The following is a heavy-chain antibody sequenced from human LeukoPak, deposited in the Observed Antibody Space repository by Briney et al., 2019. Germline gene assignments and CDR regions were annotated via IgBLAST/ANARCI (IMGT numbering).Heavy chain of an antibody. V-gene: IGHV4-30-2*01. CDR1: GGSISSGGYY. Sequence: SETLSLTCTVSGGSISSGGYYWSWIRQPPGKGLEWIGYFYHSGSTYYNPSLKSRVTISVDRSKNQFSLKLSSVTAADTAVYSCARADWNYGGAFDLWGQGPMVTVSS. J-gene: IGHJ3*01. CDR3: ARADWNYGGAFDL. D-gene: IGHD1-7*01. CDR2: FYHSGST.